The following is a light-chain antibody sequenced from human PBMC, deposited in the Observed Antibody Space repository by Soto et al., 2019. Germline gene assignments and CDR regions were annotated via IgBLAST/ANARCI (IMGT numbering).Light chain of an antibody. CDR1: QSLLHSNGYNY. V-gene: IGKV2-28*01. CDR2: LGS. J-gene: IGKJ2*01. Sequence: DAVMTQSPLSLPVTPGEPASISCRSSQSLLHSNGYNYLDWYLQKPGQSPQLLIYLGSNRASGVPDRFSGSGSGTDFTLKISRVEAEDVGVYYCMQDLQILPYTFGQGTKLEIK. CDR3: MQDLQILPYT.